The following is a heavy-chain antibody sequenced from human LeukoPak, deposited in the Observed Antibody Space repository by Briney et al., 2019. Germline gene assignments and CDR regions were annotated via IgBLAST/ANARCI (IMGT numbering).Heavy chain of an antibody. CDR2: ITWNTDTI. Sequence: GGSLRLSCAASGFTFDDYAMHWVRQGPGKGLEWISGITWNTDTIGYADSVMGRFTISRDNAKNSLYLQMNSVRAEDTALYYCAKDISVGATPYYFDSWGQGTLVTVSS. J-gene: IGHJ4*02. V-gene: IGHV3-9*01. CDR3: AKDISVGATPYYFDS. D-gene: IGHD1-26*01. CDR1: GFTFDDYA.